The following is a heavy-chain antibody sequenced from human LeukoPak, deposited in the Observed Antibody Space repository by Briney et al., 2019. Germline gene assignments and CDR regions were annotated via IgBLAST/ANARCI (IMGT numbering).Heavy chain of an antibody. Sequence: ASVKVSCKASGGTFSSYAISWVRQAPGQGLEWMGGIIPIFGTANYAQKFQGRVTITADESTSTAYMELSSLRSEDTAVYYCAKNCSTTYTDWYFDLWGRGTLVTVSS. CDR1: GGTFSSYA. CDR3: AKNCSTTYTDWYFDL. J-gene: IGHJ2*01. D-gene: IGHD2-2*01. V-gene: IGHV1-69*13. CDR2: IIPIFGTA.